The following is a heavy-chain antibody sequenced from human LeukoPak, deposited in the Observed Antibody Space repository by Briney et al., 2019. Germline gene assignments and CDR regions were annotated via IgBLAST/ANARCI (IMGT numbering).Heavy chain of an antibody. J-gene: IGHJ5*02. CDR1: GFTFSSYS. CDR3: AANDCSSTSCYSFWFDP. D-gene: IGHD2-2*02. V-gene: IGHV3-48*01. Sequence: GGSLRLSCAASGFTFSSYSMNWVRQAPGKGLEWVSYISSSSSTIYYADSVKGRLTISRDNAKNSLYLQMNSLRAEDTAVYYCAANDCSSTSCYSFWFDPWGQGTLVTVSS. CDR2: ISSSSSTI.